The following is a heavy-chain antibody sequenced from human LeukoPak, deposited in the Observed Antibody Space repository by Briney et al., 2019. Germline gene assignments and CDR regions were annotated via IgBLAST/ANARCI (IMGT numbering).Heavy chain of an antibody. Sequence: SVKVSCKASGGTFSSYAISWVRQAPGQGLEWMGGITPIFGTANYAQKFQGRVTITTDESTSTAYMELSSLRSEDTAVYYCARGYGSGASHYYYYMDVWGKGTTVTVSS. CDR1: GGTFSSYA. CDR3: ARGYGSGASHYYYYMDV. J-gene: IGHJ6*03. D-gene: IGHD2-15*01. CDR2: ITPIFGTA. V-gene: IGHV1-69*05.